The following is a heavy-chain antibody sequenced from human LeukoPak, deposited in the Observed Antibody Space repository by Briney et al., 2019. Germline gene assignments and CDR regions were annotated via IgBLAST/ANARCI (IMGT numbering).Heavy chain of an antibody. D-gene: IGHD5-18*01. CDR3: ARVSRIQLWLKFDY. J-gene: IGHJ4*02. V-gene: IGHV1-2*02. CDR2: IIPILGIA. Sequence: GASVKVSCKASGYTFTGYYMHWVRQAPGQGLEWMGRIIPILGIANYAQKFQGRVTMTRDTSISTAYMELSRLRSDDTAVYYCARVSRIQLWLKFDYWGQGTLVTVSS. CDR1: GYTFTGYY.